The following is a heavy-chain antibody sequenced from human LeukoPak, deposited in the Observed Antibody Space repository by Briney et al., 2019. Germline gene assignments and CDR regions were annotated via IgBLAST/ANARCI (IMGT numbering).Heavy chain of an antibody. J-gene: IGHJ4*02. CDR1: GFTFSSYA. CDR2: ISGSGGST. D-gene: IGHD3-16*02. CDR3: ATMITFGGVIVMDY. V-gene: IGHV3-23*01. Sequence: GGSLRLSCAASGFTFSSYAMSWVRQAPGKGLEWVSAISGSGGSTYYADSVKGRFAISRDNSKNTLYLQMNSLRAEDTAVYYCATMITFGGVIVMDYWGRGTLVTVSS.